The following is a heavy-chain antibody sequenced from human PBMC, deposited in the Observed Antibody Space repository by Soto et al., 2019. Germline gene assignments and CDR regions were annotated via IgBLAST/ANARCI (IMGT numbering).Heavy chain of an antibody. CDR2: LRNRPNYYPT. CDR1: GFTFSDHY. CDR3: ARVGNPDYSTYGSGMDV. D-gene: IGHD4-4*01. Sequence: EVQLVESGGGLVQPGGSLRLSCVASGFTFSDHYMDWVRQAPGKGLEWLGRLRNRPNYYPTEYAASVKGIFTFSRAESKNSLYLLMASLKTEGTAVYYCARVGNPDYSTYGSGMDVWGQGATVAVSS. V-gene: IGHV3-72*01. J-gene: IGHJ6*02.